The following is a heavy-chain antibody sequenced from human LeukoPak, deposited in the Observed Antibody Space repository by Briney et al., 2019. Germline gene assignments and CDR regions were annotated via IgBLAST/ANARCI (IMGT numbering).Heavy chain of an antibody. D-gene: IGHD5-12*01. CDR2: IIPIFGTA. J-gene: IGHJ5*02. CDR3: AREDSGYVNWFDP. CDR1: GGTFSSYA. Sequence: SVKVSCKASGGTFSSYAISWVRQAPGQGLEWMGGIIPIFGTANYAQKFQGRVTITTDESTSTAYMELSSLRSEDTAVYYCAREDSGYVNWFDPWGQGTLVTVSS. V-gene: IGHV1-69*05.